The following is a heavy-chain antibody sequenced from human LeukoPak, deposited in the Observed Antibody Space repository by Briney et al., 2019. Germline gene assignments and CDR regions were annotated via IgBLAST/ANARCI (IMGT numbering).Heavy chain of an antibody. V-gene: IGHV1-2*02. Sequence: ASVKVSCKASGYTFTGYYMHWVRQAPGQGLEWMGWINPNSGGTNCAQKFQGRVTMTRDTSISTAYMELSRLRSDESAVYYCASTFGYCSSTSCYTGGYYFDYWGQGTLVTVSS. CDR2: INPNSGGT. J-gene: IGHJ4*02. CDR3: ASTFGYCSSTSCYTGGYYFDY. D-gene: IGHD2-2*02. CDR1: GYTFTGYY.